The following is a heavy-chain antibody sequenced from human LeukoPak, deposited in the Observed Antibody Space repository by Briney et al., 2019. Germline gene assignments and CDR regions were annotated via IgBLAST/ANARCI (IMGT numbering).Heavy chain of an antibody. Sequence: GASVKVSCKASGGTFSSYAISWVRQAPGQGLEWMGGIIPIFGTANYAQKFQGRVTITTDESTSTAYMELSSLRSEDTAVYYCARVCLRGPNGFDPWGQGTLVTVSS. CDR3: ARVCLRGPNGFDP. D-gene: IGHD5/OR15-5a*01. V-gene: IGHV1-69*05. CDR2: IIPIFGTA. CDR1: GGTFSSYA. J-gene: IGHJ5*02.